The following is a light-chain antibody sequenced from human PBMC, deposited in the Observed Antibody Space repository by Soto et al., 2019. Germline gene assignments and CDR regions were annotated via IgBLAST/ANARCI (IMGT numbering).Light chain of an antibody. Sequence: QSALTQPPSASGSPGQSVTIACTGTSKDVGYYNYVSWYQQPPGKAPKLLIDDVSKRPSGVPDRFSGSKSGNTASLTVSGLQAEDGGDYYCSSYGGSGYPYVFGTGTKVTVL. CDR1: SKDVGYYNY. CDR2: DVS. V-gene: IGLV2-8*01. CDR3: SSYGGSGYPYV. J-gene: IGLJ1*01.